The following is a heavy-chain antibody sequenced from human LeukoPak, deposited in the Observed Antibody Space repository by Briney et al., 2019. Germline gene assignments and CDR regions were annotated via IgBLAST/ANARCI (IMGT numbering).Heavy chain of an antibody. CDR2: IKQDGSEK. CDR3: ARDLYSSNDA. V-gene: IGHV3-7*01. Sequence: GGSLRLSCAAPGFTFSSYWMSWVRQAPGKGLNWVANIKQDGSEKYYVDSVKGRFTISRDNAKNSLYLQMSSLRAEDTAVYYCARDLYSSNDAWGQGTLVTVSS. J-gene: IGHJ5*02. D-gene: IGHD6-13*01. CDR1: GFTFSSYW.